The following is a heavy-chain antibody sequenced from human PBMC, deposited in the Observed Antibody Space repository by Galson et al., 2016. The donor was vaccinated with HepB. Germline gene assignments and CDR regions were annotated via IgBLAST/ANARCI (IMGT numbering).Heavy chain of an antibody. J-gene: IGHJ5*02. CDR2: IIPIIATT. V-gene: IGHV1-69*13. CDR1: GGTFNDSG. CDR3: AKDSFSGTYP. Sequence: SVKVSCKASGGTFNDSGISWVRQAPGQGLEWMGGIIPIIATTTYAQKFQGRVTITADESTSTAYMELSSLRSEDTAVYYCAKDSFSGTYPWGQGTLVTVSS. D-gene: IGHD1-26*01.